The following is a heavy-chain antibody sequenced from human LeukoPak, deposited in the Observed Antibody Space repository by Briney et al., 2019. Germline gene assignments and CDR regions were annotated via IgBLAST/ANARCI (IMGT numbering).Heavy chain of an antibody. Sequence: GESLKISCKGSGYSFTSYWIGWVRQMPGKGLEWMGIIYPGDSDTRYSPSFQGQVTISADKSSSTAYLQWSSLKASDTAIYYCARGARDGYNSFDYWGRGTLVTVSS. J-gene: IGHJ4*02. CDR3: ARGARDGYNSFDY. V-gene: IGHV5-51*01. D-gene: IGHD5-24*01. CDR2: IYPGDSDT. CDR1: GYSFTSYW.